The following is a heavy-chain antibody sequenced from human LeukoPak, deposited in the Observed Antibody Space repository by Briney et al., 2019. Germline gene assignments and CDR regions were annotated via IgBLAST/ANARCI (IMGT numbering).Heavy chain of an antibody. V-gene: IGHV3-21*01. Sequence: GGSLRLSCAASGFTFSNYRMNWVRQAPGKGLEWVSSISSGRSYIYYADSVKGRFTISRDNAKNSLFLQMNSLRAEDTAVYYCARDPGGSANIDYCGQGNRVTVTS. CDR1: GFTFSNYR. CDR3: ARDPGGSANIDY. D-gene: IGHD1-26*01. J-gene: IGHJ4*02. CDR2: ISSGRSYI.